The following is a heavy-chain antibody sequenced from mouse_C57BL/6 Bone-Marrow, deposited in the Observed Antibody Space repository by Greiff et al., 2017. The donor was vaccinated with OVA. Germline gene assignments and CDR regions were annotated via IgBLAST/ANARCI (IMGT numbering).Heavy chain of an antibody. V-gene: IGHV5-17*01. J-gene: IGHJ3*01. D-gene: IGHD1-1*01. CDR3: ARPGDYYGSSYVPWFAY. CDR2: ISSGSSTI. CDR1: GFTFSDYG. Sequence: EVNVVESGGGLVKPGGSLKLSCAASGFTFSDYGMHWVRQAPEKGLEWVAYISSGSSTIYYADTVKGRFTISRDNAKNTLFLQMTSLRSEDTAMYYCARPGDYYGSSYVPWFAYWGQGTLVTVSA.